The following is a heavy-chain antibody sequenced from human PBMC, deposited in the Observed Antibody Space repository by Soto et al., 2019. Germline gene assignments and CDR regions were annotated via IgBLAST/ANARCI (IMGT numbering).Heavy chain of an antibody. CDR2: IDPSDSYT. CDR3: ARLDGYDSHYYSGMDV. D-gene: IGHD5-12*01. V-gene: IGHV5-10-1*01. J-gene: IGHJ6*02. CDR1: GYGITRNW. Sequence: ACLTNTGKASGYGITRNWMSGVRQMHGKGLEWMGRIDPSDSYTNYSPSFQGHVTISADKSISTAYLQWSSLKASDTAMYYCARLDGYDSHYYSGMDVWGQGTTVTVSS.